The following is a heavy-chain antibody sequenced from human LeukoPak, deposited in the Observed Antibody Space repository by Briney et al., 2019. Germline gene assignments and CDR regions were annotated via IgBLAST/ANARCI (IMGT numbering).Heavy chain of an antibody. D-gene: IGHD5-18*01. Sequence: SETLSLTCTVSGGSISSYYWSWIRQPAGKGLEWIGRIYTSGSTNYNPSLKSRVTMSVDTSKNQFSLKLSSVTAADTAVYYCARDRTFGSYGPRYDLYYYMDVWGKGTTVTVSS. V-gene: IGHV4-4*07. CDR1: GGSISSYY. J-gene: IGHJ6*03. CDR3: ARDRTFGSYGPRYDLYYYMDV. CDR2: IYTSGST.